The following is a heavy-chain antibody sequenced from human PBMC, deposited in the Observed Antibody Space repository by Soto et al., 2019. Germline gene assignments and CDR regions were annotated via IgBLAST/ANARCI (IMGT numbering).Heavy chain of an antibody. CDR2: IKRRADGGTT. V-gene: IGHV3-15*01. CDR3: TAGYCSGGSCYSVVY. Sequence: EVQLVESGGGLVKPGGSLSLSCAASGFTFSNVWMSWDRQAPGKGLEWIDSIKRRADGGTTDYATHAIGRFTVSRDDSKNPLYLQMNSLKTEHTAVYYCTAGYCSGGSCYSVVYLGQGTLVTVSS. CDR1: GFTFSNVW. J-gene: IGHJ4*02. D-gene: IGHD2-15*01.